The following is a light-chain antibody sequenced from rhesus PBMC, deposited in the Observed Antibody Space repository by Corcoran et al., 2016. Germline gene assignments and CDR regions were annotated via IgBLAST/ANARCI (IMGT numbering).Light chain of an antibody. CDR2: AAS. CDR1: QDITTA. J-gene: IGKJ4*01. CDR3: QQRYSTPLT. V-gene: IGKV1-33*02. Sequence: DIQMSQSPSSLSASVGDKVTITCRASQDITTALAWYQQKPGKAPKLLVYAASTLETGGPSRFSSTGSGTYLSLTIRNLQPDDFATYYCQQRYSTPLTFGGGTKVDLK.